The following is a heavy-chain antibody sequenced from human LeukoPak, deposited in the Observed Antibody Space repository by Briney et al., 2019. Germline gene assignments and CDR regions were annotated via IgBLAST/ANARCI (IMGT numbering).Heavy chain of an antibody. V-gene: IGHV5-51*01. CDR2: IFPGDSHT. D-gene: IGHD6-13*01. CDR3: ATPERGIWSAFNI. CDR1: GYSFNSYW. Sequence: GESLKPPFKGSGYSFNSYWIGRVREVPGKGLGWVGIIFPGDSHTRYSPSFEGKVTISADNFIRTAYQQWSSLTGADSVMYFCATPERGIWSAFNIWGQGTMVTASS. J-gene: IGHJ3*02.